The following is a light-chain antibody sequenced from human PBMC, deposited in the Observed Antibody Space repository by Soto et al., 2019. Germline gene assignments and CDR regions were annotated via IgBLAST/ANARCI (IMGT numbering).Light chain of an antibody. Sequence: EIVMTQSPATLSVSPGERATLPCRASQSFSSNLAWYQQKPGQAPRLLIYGASTRATGIPARFSGSGSGSEFTLTISSLQSEDFAVYYCQQYNNWPPTWTFGQGTKVDIK. V-gene: IGKV3-15*01. J-gene: IGKJ1*01. CDR1: QSFSSN. CDR2: GAS. CDR3: QQYNNWPPTWT.